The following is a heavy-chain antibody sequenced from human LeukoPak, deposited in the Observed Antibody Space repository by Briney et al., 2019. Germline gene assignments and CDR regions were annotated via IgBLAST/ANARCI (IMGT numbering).Heavy chain of an antibody. CDR2: ISSSSSYI. V-gene: IGHV3-21*01. Sequence: GGSLRPSCAASGFTFSSYSMNWVRQAPGKGLEWVSSISSSSSYIYYADSVKGRFTISRDNAKNSLYLQMNSLRAEDTAVYYCARSSSSSWYSEYFQHWGQGSLVTVSS. CDR3: ARSSSSSWYSEYFQH. CDR1: GFTFSSYS. D-gene: IGHD6-13*01. J-gene: IGHJ1*01.